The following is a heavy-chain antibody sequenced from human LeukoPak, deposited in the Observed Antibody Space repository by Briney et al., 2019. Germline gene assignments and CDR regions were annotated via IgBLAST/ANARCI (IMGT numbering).Heavy chain of an antibody. D-gene: IGHD3-3*01. CDR2: INTNTGNP. V-gene: IGHV7-4-1*02. Sequence: ASVTVSYKACGCTFTSYAMNWVRQAPGEGGEGMGWINTNTGNPTYAQGFTGRFVFSLDTSVSTAYLQISSLKAEDTAVYYCASTSPDFWSGTYNWFDPWGQGTLVTVSS. CDR1: GCTFTSYA. J-gene: IGHJ5*02. CDR3: ASTSPDFWSGTYNWFDP.